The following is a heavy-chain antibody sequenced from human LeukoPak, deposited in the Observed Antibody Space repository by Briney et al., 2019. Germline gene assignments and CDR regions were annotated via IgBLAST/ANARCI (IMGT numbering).Heavy chain of an antibody. CDR2: ISGSGGST. V-gene: IGHV3-23*01. Sequence: GGSLRLSCAASGFTFSSYGMSWVRQAPGKGLEWVSAISGSGGSTYYADSVKGRFTISRDNSKNTLYLQMNSLRAEDTAVYYCAKITYYYGSGAYYFDYWGQGTLVTVSS. CDR1: GFTFSSYG. CDR3: AKITYYYGSGAYYFDY. D-gene: IGHD3-10*01. J-gene: IGHJ4*02.